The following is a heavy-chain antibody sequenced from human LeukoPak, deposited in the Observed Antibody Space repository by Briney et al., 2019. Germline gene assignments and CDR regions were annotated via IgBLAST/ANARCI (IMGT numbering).Heavy chain of an antibody. CDR1: GFTFSRYT. V-gene: IGHV3-21*03. J-gene: IGHJ6*03. CDR2: ITSSSSYI. Sequence: GSLILSCAASGFTFSRYTMNWVRQAPGKGLEWVSSITSSSSYIYYADSVKGRFTVSRDNAKNSLYLQMNSLRAEDTAVYYCTRDGDTTMVGGYYYYMDVWGKGTTVTVSS. D-gene: IGHD5-18*01. CDR3: TRDGDTTMVGGYYYYMDV.